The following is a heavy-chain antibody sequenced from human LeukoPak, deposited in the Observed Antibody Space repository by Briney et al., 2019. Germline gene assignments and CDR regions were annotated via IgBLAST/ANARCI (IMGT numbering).Heavy chain of an antibody. V-gene: IGHV3-74*01. CDR2: INPAGTCT. CDR3: VAMILGDGDY. Sequence: GGSLRLSCAASGFTFSSYWMHWVRQVPGQGPEWVSRINPAGTCTLYADSVKGRFTISRDNARNTVFLEMSSVRDEDTAMYYCVAMILGDGDYWGQGTLVTVSS. D-gene: IGHD3-22*01. CDR1: GFTFSSYW. J-gene: IGHJ4*02.